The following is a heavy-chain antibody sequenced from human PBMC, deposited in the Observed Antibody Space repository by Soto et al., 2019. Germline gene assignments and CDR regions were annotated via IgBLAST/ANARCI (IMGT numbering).Heavy chain of an antibody. J-gene: IGHJ6*02. CDR3: ARRKPRRFGDDYYYGMDV. Sequence: PSETLSLTCTVSGGSISSYYWSWIRQPPGKGLEWIGYIYYSGSTNYNPSLKSRVTISVDTSKNQFSLKLSSVTAADTAVYYCARRKPRRFGDDYYYGMDVWGQGTTVTVSS. V-gene: IGHV4-59*01. CDR1: GGSISSYY. CDR2: IYYSGST. D-gene: IGHD3-10*01.